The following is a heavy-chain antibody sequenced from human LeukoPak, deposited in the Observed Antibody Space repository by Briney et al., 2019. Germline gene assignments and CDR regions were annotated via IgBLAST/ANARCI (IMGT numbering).Heavy chain of an antibody. Sequence: GGSLRLSCTASGLSLNSYAMSWVRQVPGKGLEWVSASSSSDDGKWYAESVRGRFTISRDTSKNTVYLQMNSLRVEDAGVYYCAKDRDYDYVWGSYRSHFDYWGQGTLVTVSS. V-gene: IGHV3-23*01. J-gene: IGHJ4*02. CDR3: AKDRDYDYVWGSYRSHFDY. D-gene: IGHD3-16*02. CDR2: SSSSDDGK. CDR1: GLSLNSYA.